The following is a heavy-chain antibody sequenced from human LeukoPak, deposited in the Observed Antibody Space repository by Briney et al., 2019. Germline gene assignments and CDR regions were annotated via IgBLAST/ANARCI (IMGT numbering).Heavy chain of an antibody. CDR1: GGTFSSYA. V-gene: IGHV1-69*04. CDR2: IIPIFGIA. CDR3: ARELVKKGNDPNMGFDY. J-gene: IGHJ4*02. D-gene: IGHD3-16*01. Sequence: SVNVSCKASGGTFSSYAISWVRQAPGQGLEWMGRIIPIFGIANYAQKFQGRVTITADKSTSTAYMELSSLRSEDTAVYYCARELVKKGNDPNMGFDYWGQGTLVTVSS.